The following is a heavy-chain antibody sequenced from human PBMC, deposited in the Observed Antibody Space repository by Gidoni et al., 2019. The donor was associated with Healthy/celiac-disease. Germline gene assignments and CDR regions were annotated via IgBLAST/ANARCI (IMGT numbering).Heavy chain of an antibody. CDR1: GFTFSNAW. D-gene: IGHD2-8*01. V-gene: IGHV3-15*01. CDR3: TTDEVYEERRGRF. Sequence: EVQLVESGGGLVKPGGSLRLSCAASGFTFSNAWMSWVRQAPGKGLEWVGRIKSKTDGGTTDYAAPVKGRFTISRDDSKNTLYLQMNSLKTEDTAVYYCTTDEVYEERRGRFWGQGTLVTVSS. J-gene: IGHJ4*02. CDR2: IKSKTDGGTT.